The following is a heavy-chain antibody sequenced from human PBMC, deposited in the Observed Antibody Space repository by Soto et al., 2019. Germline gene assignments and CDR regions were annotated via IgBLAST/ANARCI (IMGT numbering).Heavy chain of an antibody. V-gene: IGHV4-30-4*01. CDR1: GASISTVDYF. D-gene: IGHD2-15*01. CDR2: IYKSATT. J-gene: IGHJ5*01. Sequence: TLSLTCSFSGASISTVDYFWAWVRQPPGQALEYIGYIYKSATTYYNPSFESRVAISLDTTKSQFSLNVTSLTAADTAVYFCARGRYCLTGRCFPNWFDSWGQGTLGTV. CDR3: ARGRYCLTGRCFPNWFDS.